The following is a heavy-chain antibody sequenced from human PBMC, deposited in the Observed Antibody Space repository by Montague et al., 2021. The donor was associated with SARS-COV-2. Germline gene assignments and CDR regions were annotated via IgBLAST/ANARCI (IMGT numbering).Heavy chain of an antibody. CDR3: ARESGYSSGWHYYYGMDV. CDR2: LYTSGST. CDR1: GGSISNYY. J-gene: IGHJ6*04. V-gene: IGHV4-4*07. D-gene: IGHD6-19*01. Sequence: SETLSLTCTVSGGSISNYYWTWIRQPAGKGLEWIGRLYTSGSTTYNPSLKSRVTMSVDTSKNQFSLNVTSVTAADTAIYYCARESGYSSGWHYYYGMDVWGKGATVTVSP.